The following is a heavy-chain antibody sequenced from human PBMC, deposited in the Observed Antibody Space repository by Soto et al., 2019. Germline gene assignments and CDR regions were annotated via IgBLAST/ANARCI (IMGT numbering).Heavy chain of an antibody. CDR1: GFPFSNYA. CDR3: ARAPTEYRWGSYLRYYEY. Sequence: EVQILESGGGLVQPGGSLRLSCAASGFPFSNYAMAWVRQAPGRGLEWVSAISGTTGHAFYADSVKDRFTISRDNSKNTLYLQMDSLRAEDTDVYHCARAPTEYRWGSYLRYYEYWGQGTLVTVSS. CDR2: ISGTTGHA. J-gene: IGHJ4*02. V-gene: IGHV3-23*01. D-gene: IGHD3-16*01.